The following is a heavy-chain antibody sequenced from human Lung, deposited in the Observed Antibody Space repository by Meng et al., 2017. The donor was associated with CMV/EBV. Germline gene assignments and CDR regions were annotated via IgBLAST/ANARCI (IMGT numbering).Heavy chain of an antibody. CDR1: GYTFSRYG. J-gene: IGHJ3*02. Sequence: ASVXVSCKASGYTFSRYGISWVRQAPGQGLEWLGWVGGCDGDTNYAPELQGRVTMTTDTSTNTVYMELRSLRSDDTAVYYCARDWECLDRSDVFDIWGQGTRVTVSS. V-gene: IGHV1-18*01. CDR3: ARDWECLDRSDVFDI. CDR2: VGGCDGDT. D-gene: IGHD3-9*01.